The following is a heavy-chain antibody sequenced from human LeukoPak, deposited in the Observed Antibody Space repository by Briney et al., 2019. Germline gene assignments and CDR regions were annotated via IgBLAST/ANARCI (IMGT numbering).Heavy chain of an antibody. Sequence: MSGGSLRLSCAASGFTFSSYAMSWVRQAPGKGLEWVGRIKSRIDGGTTDFAAPVKGRFTISRDDSKNMLYLQMNSLKNEDTAVYYCTTGWLDYWGQGSLVTVSS. V-gene: IGHV3-15*01. J-gene: IGHJ4*02. CDR3: TTGWLDY. CDR2: IKSRIDGGTT. D-gene: IGHD2-15*01. CDR1: GFTFSSYA.